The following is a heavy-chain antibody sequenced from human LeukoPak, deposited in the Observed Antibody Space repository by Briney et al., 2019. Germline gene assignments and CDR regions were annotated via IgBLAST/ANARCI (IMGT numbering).Heavy chain of an antibody. Sequence: TGGSLRLSCAASGFTFSDYYMSWIRQAPGKGLEWVSYISSSGSTIYYADSVKGRFTISRDNAKNSLYLQMNSLRAEDTAVYYCARDRLYYDFWSGYSTVVDYWGQGTLVTVSS. CDR1: GFTFSDYY. CDR2: ISSSGSTI. CDR3: ARDRLYYDFWSGYSTVVDY. V-gene: IGHV3-11*01. J-gene: IGHJ4*02. D-gene: IGHD3-3*01.